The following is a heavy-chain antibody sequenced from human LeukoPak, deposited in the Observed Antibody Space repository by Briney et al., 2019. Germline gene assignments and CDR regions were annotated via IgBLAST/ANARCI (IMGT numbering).Heavy chain of an antibody. CDR2: ISSSGSTI. Sequence: PGGSLRLSCAASGFTFSTYEMNWVRQAPGKGLEWVSYISSSGSTIYYADSVKGRFTISRDNAKNSLYLQMNSLRAEDTAVYYCARDSSSYYFDYWGQGTLVTVSS. J-gene: IGHJ4*02. CDR3: ARDSSSYYFDY. D-gene: IGHD6-6*01. V-gene: IGHV3-48*03. CDR1: GFTFSTYE.